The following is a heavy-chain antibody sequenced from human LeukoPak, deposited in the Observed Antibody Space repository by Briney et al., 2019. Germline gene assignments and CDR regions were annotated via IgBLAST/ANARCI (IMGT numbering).Heavy chain of an antibody. V-gene: IGHV3-7*01. D-gene: IGHD1-26*01. CDR3: AGARGWEFSS. Sequence: QSGGSLRLSCAASVFTFSSYWMRWVRQAPEVGVEWVATIKQERSEKYYRDSVKGGFTISRDNPKNSLFLQMNSLRAEETAVYYCAGARGWEFSSWGQGTLVTVSS. CDR1: VFTFSSYW. J-gene: IGHJ5*02. CDR2: IKQERSEK.